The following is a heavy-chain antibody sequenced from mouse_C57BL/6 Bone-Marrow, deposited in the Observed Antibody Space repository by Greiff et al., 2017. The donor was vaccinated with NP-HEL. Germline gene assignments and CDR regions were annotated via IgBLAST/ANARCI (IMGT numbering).Heavy chain of an antibody. D-gene: IGHD2-4*01. J-gene: IGHJ3*01. Sequence: VQLQQPGAELVKPGASVKLSCKASGYTFTSYWMHWVKQRPGQGLEWIGMIHPDSGSTNYNEKFKSKATLTVDKSSSTAYMQLSSLTSEDSAVYYCASEGLRRRVAYWGQGTLVTVSA. CDR2: IHPDSGST. CDR3: ASEGLRRRVAY. V-gene: IGHV1-64*01. CDR1: GYTFTSYW.